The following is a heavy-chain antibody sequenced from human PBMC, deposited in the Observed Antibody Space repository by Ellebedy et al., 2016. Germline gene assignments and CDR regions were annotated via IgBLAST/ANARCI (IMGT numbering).Heavy chain of an antibody. CDR2: ISGSGGST. J-gene: IGHJ4*02. CDR1: GFSFRSYA. D-gene: IGHD6-13*01. Sequence: GGSLRLSXAASGFSFRSYAMSWVRQAPGKGLEWVSAISGSGGSTYYADSVKGRFTISRDNAKNSLYLQMNSLRAEDTAVYYCASPRYSSSWYLLDYWGQGTLVTVSS. CDR3: ASPRYSSSWYLLDY. V-gene: IGHV3-23*01.